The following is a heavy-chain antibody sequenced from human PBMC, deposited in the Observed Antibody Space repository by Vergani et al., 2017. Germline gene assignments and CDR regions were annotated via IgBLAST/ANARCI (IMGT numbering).Heavy chain of an antibody. CDR2: IWYDGSNK. CDR1: GFTFSSHS. Sequence: QVQLVESEGGVVQPGRSLTLYCVASGFTFSSHSMHWVRPAPGKGLEWVAVIWYDGSNKYYGDSVKGRFTISRDNSKNTLYLQMNSLRVEDTAVYYCARWGNEKRLDSWGQGTLVTVSS. J-gene: IGHJ5*01. CDR3: ARWGNEKRLDS. D-gene: IGHD1-1*01. V-gene: IGHV3-33*01.